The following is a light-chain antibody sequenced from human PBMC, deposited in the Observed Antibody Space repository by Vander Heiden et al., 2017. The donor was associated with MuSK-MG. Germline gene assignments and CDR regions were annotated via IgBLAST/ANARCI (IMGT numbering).Light chain of an antibody. J-gene: IGKJ3*01. Sequence: DIQMTQSPSSLSASVGDRVTITCRASQSISSYLNWYQQKPGKAPKLLIYGASSLQSGVPSRFRGSGSGTDFTLTISRLQPEDFATYFCQQSDSSPLFTFGPGTKVDIK. CDR2: GAS. CDR3: QQSDSSPLFT. CDR1: QSISSY. V-gene: IGKV1-39*01.